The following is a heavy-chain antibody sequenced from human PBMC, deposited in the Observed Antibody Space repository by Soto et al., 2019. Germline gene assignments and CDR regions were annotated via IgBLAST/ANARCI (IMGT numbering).Heavy chain of an antibody. J-gene: IGHJ6*02. Sequence: GVSLRLSCAASGFTFSNYYMSWVRQAPGKGLEWVANIKQDGSDTYYVGSVKGRFTISRDNAKNSLFLQMNSLRAEDTAVYYCAKDLVVAATSPYYGMDVWGQGTTVTVSS. CDR2: IKQDGSDT. CDR3: AKDLVVAATSPYYGMDV. D-gene: IGHD2-15*01. V-gene: IGHV3-7*01. CDR1: GFTFSNYY.